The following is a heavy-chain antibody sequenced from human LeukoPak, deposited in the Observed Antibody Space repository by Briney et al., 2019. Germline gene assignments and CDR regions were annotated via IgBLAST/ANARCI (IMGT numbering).Heavy chain of an antibody. Sequence: SETLSLTCTVSGGSLSSTSYYWGWIRPPPGKGLEWIGFISFSGSTYYNPSLKSRVTISVDTSKNQFSLKLTSVTAADTAVYYCGRVILGEAKSPIDCWGQGTLVTVSS. CDR3: GRVILGEAKSPIDC. J-gene: IGHJ4*02. CDR2: ISFSGST. CDR1: GGSLSSTSYY. V-gene: IGHV4-39*01. D-gene: IGHD3-10*01.